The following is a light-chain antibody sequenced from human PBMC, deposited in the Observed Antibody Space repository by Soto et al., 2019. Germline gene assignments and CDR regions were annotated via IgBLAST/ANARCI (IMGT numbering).Light chain of an antibody. CDR1: QSVSISY. J-gene: IGKJ1*01. CDR3: QQYGSSPWT. Sequence: EIVLTQSPATLSLSPGERSTLSCRASQSVSISYLAWYQQKPGQAPRLLIYGASNRATGIPDRFIGGGSGTVFAITISILESEDSAVYYCQQYGSSPWTFGQGTKVDIK. CDR2: GAS. V-gene: IGKV3-20*01.